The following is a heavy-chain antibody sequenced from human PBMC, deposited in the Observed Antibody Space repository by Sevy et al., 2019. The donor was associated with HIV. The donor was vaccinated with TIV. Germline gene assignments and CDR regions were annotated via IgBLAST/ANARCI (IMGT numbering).Heavy chain of an antibody. Sequence: GGCLRLSCAVSGFTFNTYNMNWVRQAPGKGLEWISYISYTSTTIYYADSVRGRFTISRDNAKNTLYLQMNSLRDEDTAVHYCATSDATSRFGYYYFAMDFWGQGTSVTVSS. V-gene: IGHV3-48*02. J-gene: IGHJ6*02. CDR2: ISYTSTTI. CDR3: ATSDATSRFGYYYFAMDF. D-gene: IGHD3-22*01. CDR1: GFTFNTYN.